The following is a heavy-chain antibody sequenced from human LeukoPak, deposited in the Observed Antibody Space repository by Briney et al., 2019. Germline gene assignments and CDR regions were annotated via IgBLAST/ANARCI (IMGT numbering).Heavy chain of an antibody. Sequence: GGSLRLSCAVFGVTFDRYSMNWVRQAPGKGLEWVSSISSVGTYNYYADSVKGRFTISRDNSNNSLYLQMDSLSAEDTAVYYCASSDYVWGKPYYFDFWGHGTLLTVSS. CDR1: GVTFDRYS. V-gene: IGHV3-21*01. J-gene: IGHJ4*01. CDR3: ASSDYVWGKPYYFDF. D-gene: IGHD3-16*01. CDR2: ISSVGTYN.